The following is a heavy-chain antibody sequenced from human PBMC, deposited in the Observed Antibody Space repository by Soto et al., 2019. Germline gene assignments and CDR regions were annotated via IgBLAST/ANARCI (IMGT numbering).Heavy chain of an antibody. D-gene: IGHD5-18*01. V-gene: IGHV1-18*01. CDR2: LSGYNGDT. CDR1: GYTFPSYD. CDR3: ATQGLPNYYYYGMDA. Sequence: ASVKVSCKASGYTFPSYDITWVRQAPGQGLEWMGWLSGYNGDTNYAQKFQGRVTMTTDISTNTAYMELRSLRSEDTAVYYCATQGLPNYYYYGMDAWGQGTTVTVSS. J-gene: IGHJ6*02.